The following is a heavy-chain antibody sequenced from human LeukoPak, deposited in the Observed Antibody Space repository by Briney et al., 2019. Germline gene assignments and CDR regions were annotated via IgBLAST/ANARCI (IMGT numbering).Heavy chain of an antibody. V-gene: IGHV4-30-2*05. CDR2: IYHSGST. Sequence: PSQTLSLTCAVSGGSISSGGYSWGWIRQPPGKGLEWIGYIYHSGSTYYNPSLKSRVTISVDTSKNQFSLKLSSVTAADAAVYYCARDWATQGAFDIWGQGTMVTVSS. D-gene: IGHD5-12*01. J-gene: IGHJ3*02. CDR3: ARDWATQGAFDI. CDR1: GGSISSGGYS.